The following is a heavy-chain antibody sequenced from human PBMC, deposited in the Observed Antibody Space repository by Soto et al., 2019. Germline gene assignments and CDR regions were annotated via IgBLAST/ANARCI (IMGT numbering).Heavy chain of an antibody. V-gene: IGHV3-23*01. CDR3: AKVIAAGGRGYWFDP. J-gene: IGHJ5*02. CDR2: ISGSGGST. D-gene: IGHD6-13*01. Sequence: EVQLLESGGGLVQPGGSLRLSCAASGFTFSSYAMSWVRQAPGKGLEWVSAISGSGGSTYYADSVKGRFTISRDNSKNTLYLQMNSLRAEDTAGYYCAKVIAAGGRGYWFDPWGQGTLVTVSS. CDR1: GFTFSSYA.